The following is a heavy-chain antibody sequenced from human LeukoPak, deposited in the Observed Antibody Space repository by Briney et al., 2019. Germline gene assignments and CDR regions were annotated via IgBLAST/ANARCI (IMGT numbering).Heavy chain of an antibody. J-gene: IGHJ4*02. Sequence: GASVKVSCKASVYTFTSYGISWVPQAPGQGLEWMGWISAYNGNTNYAQKLQGRVTMTTDTSTSTAYMELRSLRSDDTAVYYCARGPYCSGGTCYSQYFDYWGQGTLVTVSS. V-gene: IGHV1-18*01. CDR2: ISAYNGNT. CDR1: VYTFTSYG. CDR3: ARGPYCSGGTCYSQYFDY. D-gene: IGHD2-15*01.